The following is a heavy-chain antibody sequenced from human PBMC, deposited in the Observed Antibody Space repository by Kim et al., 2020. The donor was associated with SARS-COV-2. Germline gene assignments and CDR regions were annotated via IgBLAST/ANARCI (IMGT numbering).Heavy chain of an antibody. J-gene: IGHJ6*02. CDR3: ARLRRGSKYSSSGGLDV. CDR1: GYNFTNYW. CDR2: IYPADSDI. D-gene: IGHD6-6*01. V-gene: IGHV5-51*01. Sequence: GESLKISCEGSGYNFTNYWIGWVRRMPGKGLEWMGIIYPADSDIRYSPSFQGQVTISVDKSITTAYLQWRSLKASDTAMYYCARLRRGSKYSSSGGLDVWGQGTTVSVSS.